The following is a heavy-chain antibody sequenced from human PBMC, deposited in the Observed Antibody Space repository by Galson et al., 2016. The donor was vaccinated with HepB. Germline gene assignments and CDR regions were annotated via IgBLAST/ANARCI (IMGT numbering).Heavy chain of an antibody. CDR3: ARDRGGSAGGYNWFDS. CDR2: IKGDGSVT. J-gene: IGHJ5*01. D-gene: IGHD2-15*01. CDR1: GFIVSDYW. Sequence: SLRLSCAASGFIVSDYWMHWVRQAPGKGLMWVSRIKGDGSVTDYADSVKGRFTISRDNAKNALYMQMNSLRGDDTAVYYWARDRGGSAGGYNWFDSWGQGMLVTVSS. V-gene: IGHV3-74*01.